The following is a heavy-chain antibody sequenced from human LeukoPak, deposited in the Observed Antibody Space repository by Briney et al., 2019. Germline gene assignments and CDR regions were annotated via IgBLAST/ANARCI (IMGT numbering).Heavy chain of an antibody. CDR2: INSVGSST. V-gene: IGHV3-74*01. D-gene: IGHD7-27*01. CDR3: ARKELGKSPPDFDY. J-gene: IGHJ4*02. CDR1: GFTFSTYW. Sequence: GGSLRLSCAASGFTFSTYWMHWVRQAPGKGLVWVSRINSVGSSTIYADSVKGRFTISRDNAKNTLYLKMNGLRAEDTAVYYCARKELGKSPPDFDYWGQGTLVTVSS.